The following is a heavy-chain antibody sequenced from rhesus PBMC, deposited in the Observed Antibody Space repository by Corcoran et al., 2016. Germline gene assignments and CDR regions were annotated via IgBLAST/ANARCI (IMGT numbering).Heavy chain of an antibody. D-gene: IGHD4-23*01. Sequence: QVQLQESGPGVVKPSETLSLTCAVSGGSISGYYLWSWIRQPQGKGLEWIGYIYGGSGSTSYNPSLKSRVIISIDTSKTQFSLKLSSVTAADTAVYYCAGAKYSNSLVWGQGVLVTVSS. CDR3: AGAKYSNSLV. CDR2: IYGGSGST. J-gene: IGHJ4*01. CDR1: GGSISGYYL. V-gene: IGHV4S7*01.